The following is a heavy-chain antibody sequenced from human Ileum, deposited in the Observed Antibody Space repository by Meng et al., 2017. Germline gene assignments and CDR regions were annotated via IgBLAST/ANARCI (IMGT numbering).Heavy chain of an antibody. CDR2: IQYSGST. V-gene: IGHV4-34*01. Sequence: QLQLMQWGAGMVKPSATLPLTCNVYGDSFTDYDWNWIRQPPGKGLEWVGEIQYSGSTNYNPSLESRVTISEDTSQKQFSLRLSSVTAADTAVYYCARRIRGGSYLGWGQGTLVTVSS. D-gene: IGHD1-26*01. CDR1: GDSFTDYD. CDR3: ARRIRGGSYLG. J-gene: IGHJ4*02.